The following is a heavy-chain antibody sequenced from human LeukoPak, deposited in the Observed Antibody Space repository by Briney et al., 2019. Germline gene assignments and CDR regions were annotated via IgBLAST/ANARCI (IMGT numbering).Heavy chain of an antibody. D-gene: IGHD1-26*01. CDR1: GFTFSSYG. J-gene: IGHJ4*02. Sequence: PGRSLRLSCAASGFTFSSYGMHWVRQAPGKGLEWVAVISYDGSNKYYADSVKGRFTISRDNSKNTLYLQMNSLRAEDTAVYYCARASIVGATDFDYWGQGTLVTVSS. CDR2: ISYDGSNK. CDR3: ARASIVGATDFDY. V-gene: IGHV3-30*03.